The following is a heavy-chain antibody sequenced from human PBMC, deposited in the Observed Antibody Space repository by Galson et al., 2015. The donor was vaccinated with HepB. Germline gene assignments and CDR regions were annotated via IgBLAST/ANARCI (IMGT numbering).Heavy chain of an antibody. Sequence: SLRLSCAASGFIFSDHHMDWVRQAPGKGLEWVGRIRNKANSHTTEYAASAKGRFTISRDDSMNSLYLQMNSLKTEDTAVYYCARARDCSRTSCYGFFQHWGPGALVAVSS. D-gene: IGHD2-2*01. CDR1: GFIFSDHH. J-gene: IGHJ1*01. CDR2: IRNKANSHTT. CDR3: ARARDCSRTSCYGFFQH. V-gene: IGHV3-72*01.